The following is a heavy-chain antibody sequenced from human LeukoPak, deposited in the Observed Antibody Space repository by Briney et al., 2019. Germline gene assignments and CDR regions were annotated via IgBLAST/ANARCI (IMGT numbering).Heavy chain of an antibody. CDR2: IKSDGSST. D-gene: IGHD3-10*01. CDR1: GYTFSSYG. CDR3: ARVQVGWFGELLADYYHYYYMDV. V-gene: IGHV3-74*01. J-gene: IGHJ6*03. Sequence: PGGSLRLSCAASGYTFSSYGMSWVRQAPGKGLVWVSRIKSDGSSTSYADSVKGRFTISRDNAKNTLYLQMNSLRAEDTAVYYCARVQVGWFGELLADYYHYYYMDVWGKGTTATISS.